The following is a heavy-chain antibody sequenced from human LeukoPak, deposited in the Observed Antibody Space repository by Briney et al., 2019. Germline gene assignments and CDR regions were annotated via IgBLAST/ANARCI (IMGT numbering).Heavy chain of an antibody. V-gene: IGHV4-59*01. CDR1: GGSIGSYY. Sequence: SETLSLTCTVPGGSIGSYYWSWIRQPPGKGLEWIGYIYYSGSTNYNPSLKSRVTISLDTSKNQFPMNLISVTAADTAVYYCAREGVAAAGKLDYWGQGPLVTVPS. D-gene: IGHD6-13*01. J-gene: IGHJ4*02. CDR2: IYYSGST. CDR3: AREGVAAAGKLDY.